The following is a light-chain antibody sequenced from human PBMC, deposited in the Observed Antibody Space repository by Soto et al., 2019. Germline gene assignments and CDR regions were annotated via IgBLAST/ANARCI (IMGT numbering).Light chain of an antibody. J-gene: IGLJ3*02. CDR3: ATWDDGLSGWL. CDR2: EVN. CDR1: SSDIGSYNY. Sequence: QSALTQPASVSGSPGQSITVSCTGTSSDIGSYNYVSWYQQHPGKAPKLIIFEVNNRPSGVSNRFSASKSGNTASLSISGLQAEDEADYYCATWDDGLSGWLFGGGTKLTVL. V-gene: IGLV2-14*01.